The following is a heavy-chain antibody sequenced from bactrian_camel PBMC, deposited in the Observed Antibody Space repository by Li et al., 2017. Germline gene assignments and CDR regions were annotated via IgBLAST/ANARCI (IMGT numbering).Heavy chain of an antibody. CDR2: LDSDGRT. J-gene: IGHJ4*01. CDR1: GYRYSTYC. Sequence: HVQLVESGGGSVQAGESLRLSCVVSGYRYSTYCMGWFRQVPGNEREAVAGLDSDGRTSYVSSVKGRFTVSQDKDKNTLYLQMNSLKPEDTAMYYCAADPGRCVHNFYDANRIAYKGQGTQVTVS. V-gene: IGHV3S53*01. D-gene: IGHD1*01.